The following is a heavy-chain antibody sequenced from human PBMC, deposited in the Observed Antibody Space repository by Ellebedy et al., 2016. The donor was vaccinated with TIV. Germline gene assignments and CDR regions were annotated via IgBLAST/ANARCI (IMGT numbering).Heavy chain of an antibody. CDR1: GSNFPNHW. CDR2: IFPSTSDT. CDR3: AGRPAFDM. J-gene: IGHJ3*02. Sequence: GESLKISCTGSGSNFPNHWIGWVRQTPEKGLEWMGSIFPSTSDTRYSLSFQGRVAISVDPSTSTAYLQLNSLKASDTAMYYCAGRPAFDMWGQGTLVTVS. V-gene: IGHV5-51*01.